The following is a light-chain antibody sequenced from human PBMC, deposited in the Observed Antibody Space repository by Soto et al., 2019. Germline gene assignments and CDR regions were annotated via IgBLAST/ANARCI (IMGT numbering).Light chain of an antibody. Sequence: ETVMTQSPVTLSVSPAVTSTLSCRASQRVSSHLAWYQQKPGHAPRLLIYSAASRATGIPDRFSGSGSGTDYTLTISRLEPEDFAVYYCQQYGYSFWTFGQGTKVDIK. V-gene: IGKV3-20*01. CDR2: SAA. J-gene: IGKJ1*01. CDR1: QRVSSH. CDR3: QQYGYSFWT.